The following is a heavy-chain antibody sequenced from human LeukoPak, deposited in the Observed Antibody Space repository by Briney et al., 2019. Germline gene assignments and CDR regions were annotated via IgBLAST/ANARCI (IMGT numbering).Heavy chain of an antibody. D-gene: IGHD3-22*01. CDR3: ARDTTDYYDSSGYYGRFDY. CDR1: GYTSTSYY. Sequence: ASVKVSCKASGYTSTSYYTHWVRQAPGQGLEWMGIINPSGGSTNYAQKFQGRVTMTRDTSISTAYMELSRLRSDDTAVYYCARDTTDYYDSSGYYGRFDYWGQGTLVTVSS. V-gene: IGHV1-46*01. J-gene: IGHJ4*02. CDR2: INPSGGST.